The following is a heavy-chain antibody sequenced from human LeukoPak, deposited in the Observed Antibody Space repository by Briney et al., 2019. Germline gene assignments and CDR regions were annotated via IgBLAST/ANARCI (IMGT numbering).Heavy chain of an antibody. V-gene: IGHV1-2*02. CDR1: GYTFTDYY. D-gene: IGHD3-22*01. CDR2: INPKSGVT. CDR3: ASALGNYYDSTVYQAY. J-gene: IGHJ4*02. Sequence: ASMKVSCNTPGYTFTDYYIHWVRQAPGQGLEWMGWINPKSGVTNYAQKFQGRVTLTSDTSVSTAYMDLSSLASGDTAVYYCASALGNYYDSTVYQAYWGQGQLVTVSS.